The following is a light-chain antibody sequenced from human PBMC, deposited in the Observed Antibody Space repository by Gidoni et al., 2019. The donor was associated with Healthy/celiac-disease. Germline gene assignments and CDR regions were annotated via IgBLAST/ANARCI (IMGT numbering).Light chain of an antibody. Sequence: DIVLTQSPGTLSLSPGERATLSCRASQSVSSSYLAWDQQKPGQAPRLLIYGASSRATGIPDRFSGSWSGTDFTLTISRLEPEEFAGYYCQQYGSSPWTFGQGTKVEIK. V-gene: IGKV3-20*01. CDR2: GAS. CDR1: QSVSSSY. J-gene: IGKJ1*01. CDR3: QQYGSSPWT.